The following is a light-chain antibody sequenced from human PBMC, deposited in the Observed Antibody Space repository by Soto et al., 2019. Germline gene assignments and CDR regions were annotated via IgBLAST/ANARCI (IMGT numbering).Light chain of an antibody. Sequence: QSALTQPASVSGSPGQSITISCTGTSSDVGTYNDVSWYQQHAGKVPKLMIYDVSNRPSGVSDRFSGSKSGNTASLTISGLQAEDEADYYCTSYTSSSTLVFGGGTKVTVL. CDR3: TSYTSSSTLV. J-gene: IGLJ2*01. V-gene: IGLV2-14*01. CDR2: DVS. CDR1: SSDVGTYND.